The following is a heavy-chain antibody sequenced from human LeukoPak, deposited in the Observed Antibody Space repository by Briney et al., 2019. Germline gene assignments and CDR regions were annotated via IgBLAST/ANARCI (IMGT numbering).Heavy chain of an antibody. CDR1: GDSVSSNGAA. Sequence: SQTLSLTCAISGDSVSSNGAAWNWIRQSPSRGLEWLGRTYYRSRWYNDYAVSLKSRISINPDTSKNQFSLQLNSVTPEDTAVYYCARGVGTIKVNFDYWGQGTLVTVS. CDR2: TYYRSRWYN. CDR3: ARGVGTIKVNFDY. D-gene: IGHD1-26*01. J-gene: IGHJ4*02. V-gene: IGHV6-1*01.